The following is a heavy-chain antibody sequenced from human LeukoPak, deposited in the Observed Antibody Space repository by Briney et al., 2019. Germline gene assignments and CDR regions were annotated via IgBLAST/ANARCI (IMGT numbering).Heavy chain of an antibody. V-gene: IGHV4-34*01. CDR1: GGSFSGYY. J-gene: IGHJ5*02. D-gene: IGHD3-3*01. CDR2: INHSGST. Sequence: SETLSLTCAVYGGSFSGYYWSWIRQPPGKGLGWIGEINHSGSTNYNPSLKSRVTISVDTSKNQFSLKLSSVTAADTAVYYCARVNYDFWSGYIPRYNWFDPWGQGTLVTVSS. CDR3: ARVNYDFWSGYIPRYNWFDP.